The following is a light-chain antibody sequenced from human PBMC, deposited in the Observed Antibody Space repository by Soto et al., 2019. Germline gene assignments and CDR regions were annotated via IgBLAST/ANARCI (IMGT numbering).Light chain of an antibody. Sequence: DIQLTQSPSFLSASVGDRVTITCRASQGISSYLAWYQQKQGKAPKLLIFAASTLHSGVPSRFSGSGSGTEFTLTISSLQPEDFATYYCQHLHSYPLTFGGGTKVEMK. CDR3: QHLHSYPLT. J-gene: IGKJ4*01. V-gene: IGKV1-9*01. CDR2: AAS. CDR1: QGISSY.